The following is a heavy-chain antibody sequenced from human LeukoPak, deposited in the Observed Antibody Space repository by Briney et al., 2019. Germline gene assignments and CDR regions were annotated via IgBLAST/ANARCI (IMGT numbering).Heavy chain of an antibody. D-gene: IGHD2-21*02. Sequence: SQTLSLTCTVSGGSINTGAYYWTWIRQHPGKGLEWIGYICYSGTTYYNPSLKSRITMSVDTSKNQFSLKLSSVTAADTAVYYCARDVVVTAGVVTFDIWGQGTMVTVSS. CDR2: ICYSGTT. J-gene: IGHJ3*02. CDR3: ARDVVVTAGVVTFDI. V-gene: IGHV4-31*03. CDR1: GGSINTGAYY.